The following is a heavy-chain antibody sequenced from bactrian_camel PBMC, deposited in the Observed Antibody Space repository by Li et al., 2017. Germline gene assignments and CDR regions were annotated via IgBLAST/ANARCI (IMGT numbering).Heavy chain of an antibody. CDR2: ITSLPSLFRAA. CDR1: GITFSRHD. Sequence: HVQLVESGGGLVQPGESLRLSCVASGITFSRHDMSWVRQAPGKEVEWVAGITSLPSLFRAASYADSVKGRFTISKDNAKNTLYLQMNSLKPEDTAMYYCAADRARWAVGSCGLNDYHYWGQGTQVTVS. CDR3: AADRARWAVGSCGLNDYHY. J-gene: IGHJ4*01. V-gene: IGHV3S6*01. D-gene: IGHD5*01.